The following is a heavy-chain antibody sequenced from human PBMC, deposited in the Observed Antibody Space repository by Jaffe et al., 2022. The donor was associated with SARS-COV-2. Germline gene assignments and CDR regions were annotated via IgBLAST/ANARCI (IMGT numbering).Heavy chain of an antibody. CDR2: ISYDGSNK. Sequence: QVQLVESGGGVVQPGRSLRLSCAASGFTFSSYGMHWVRQAPGKGLEWVAVISYDGSNKYYADSVKGRFTISRDNSKNTLYLQMNSLRAEDTAVYYCAIQPTGTPYYYGMDVWGQGTTVTVSS. CDR1: GFTFSSYG. D-gene: IGHD1-1*01. CDR3: AIQPTGTPYYYGMDV. J-gene: IGHJ6*02. V-gene: IGHV3-30*03.